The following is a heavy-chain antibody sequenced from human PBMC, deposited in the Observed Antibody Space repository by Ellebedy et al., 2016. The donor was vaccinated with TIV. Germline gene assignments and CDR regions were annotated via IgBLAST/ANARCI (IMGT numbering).Heavy chain of an antibody. Sequence: MPGGSLRLSCTVSGGSISSSPYSWGWIRQSPEKGLEWIASITYSGAIYYNPSLLSRVTISADTSKNQFSLKLSSVTAADTAVYYCARDGSVRGVTPPDYWGQGTLVTVSS. CDR2: ITYSGAI. D-gene: IGHD3-10*01. V-gene: IGHV4-39*07. CDR1: GGSISSSPYS. CDR3: ARDGSVRGVTPPDY. J-gene: IGHJ4*02.